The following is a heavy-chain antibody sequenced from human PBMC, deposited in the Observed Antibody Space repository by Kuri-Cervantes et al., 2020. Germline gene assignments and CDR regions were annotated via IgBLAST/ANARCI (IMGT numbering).Heavy chain of an antibody. CDR2: ISYDGSNK. D-gene: IGHD3-22*01. V-gene: IGHV3-30-3*01. CDR3: ASEYYYDSSGYY. J-gene: IGHJ4*02. Sequence: GESLKISCAASGFTFSSYAMHWVRQAPGKGLEWVAVISYDGSNKYYADSVKGRFTISRDNSKSTLYLQMNSLRAEDTAVYYCASEYYYDSSGYYLGQGTLVTVSS. CDR1: GFTFSSYA.